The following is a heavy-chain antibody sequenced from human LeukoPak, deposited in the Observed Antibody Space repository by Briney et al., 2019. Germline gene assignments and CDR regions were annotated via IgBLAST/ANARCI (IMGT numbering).Heavy chain of an antibody. CDR3: AELGITMIGGV. D-gene: IGHD3-10*02. CDR2: ISSSGSTI. Sequence: GGSLRLSCAASGLTFSSYWMNWVRQAPGKGLEWVSYISSSGSTIYYADSVKGRFTISRDNAKNSLYLQMNSLRAEDTAVYYCAELGITMIGGVWGKGTTVTISS. CDR1: GLTFSSYW. V-gene: IGHV3-48*04. J-gene: IGHJ6*04.